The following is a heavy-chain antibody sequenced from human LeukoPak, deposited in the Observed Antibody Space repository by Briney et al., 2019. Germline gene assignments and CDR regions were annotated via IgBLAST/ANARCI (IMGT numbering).Heavy chain of an antibody. V-gene: IGHV1-69*13. Sequence: SVKVSCKASGGXFSDYVISWVRQAPGQGLNWMGGISPLLGASKHTQNFHDRVTITADESTTTAYMELSDLRSADTAVYYCATYDVLTGFEYWGQGTLVTVSS. CDR3: ATYDVLTGFEY. D-gene: IGHD3-9*01. CDR1: GGXFSDYV. CDR2: ISPLLGAS. J-gene: IGHJ4*02.